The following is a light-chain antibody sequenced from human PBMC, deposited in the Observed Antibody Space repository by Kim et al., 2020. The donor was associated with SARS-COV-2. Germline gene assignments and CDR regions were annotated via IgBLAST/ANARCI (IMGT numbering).Light chain of an antibody. CDR2: GAA. J-gene: IGKJ2*01. Sequence: VSPGERATLSCRASRSVSSNLAWYQQKPGQAPRLLIYGAATRATGIPARFSGSGSGTEFTLTISSLQSEDFAVYYCQQYNNWPMYTFGQGTKLEIK. CDR3: QQYNNWPMYT. V-gene: IGKV3-15*01. CDR1: RSVSSN.